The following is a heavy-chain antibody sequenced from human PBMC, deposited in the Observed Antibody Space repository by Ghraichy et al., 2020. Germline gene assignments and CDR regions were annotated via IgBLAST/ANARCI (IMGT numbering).Heavy chain of an antibody. CDR1: ELTFNAYW. V-gene: IGHV3-7*01. Sequence: GESLNISCVASELTFNAYWMNWVRQAPGKGLEWVANVNKDGSDKYYVDSVRGRFTISRDNAKNSLYLQMNNLRVEDTAVYFCARNLGHWYFDLWGRGTLVTVSS. CDR3: ARNLGHWYFDL. D-gene: IGHD3-16*01. J-gene: IGHJ2*01. CDR2: VNKDGSDK.